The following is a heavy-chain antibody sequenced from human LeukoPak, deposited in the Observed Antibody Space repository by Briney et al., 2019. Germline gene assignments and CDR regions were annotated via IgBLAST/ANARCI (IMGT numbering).Heavy chain of an antibody. D-gene: IGHD3-10*01. V-gene: IGHV5-51*01. CDR1: GYSFTNYW. CDR3: ARVVGSSYGSAAFDF. Sequence: GESLKISCKGSGYSFTNYWIGWVRQMPGKGLEWMGVIYPGDSDTRYSPSFQGQVTVSADKSITTAYLQWSSLKASDSAMYYCARVVGSSYGSAAFDFWAQGTLVTVSS. J-gene: IGHJ4*02. CDR2: IYPGDSDT.